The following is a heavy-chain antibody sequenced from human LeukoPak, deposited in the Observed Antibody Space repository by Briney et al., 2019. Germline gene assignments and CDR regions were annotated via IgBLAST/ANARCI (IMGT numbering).Heavy chain of an antibody. V-gene: IGHV3-48*02. Sequence: PGGSLRLSCAASGFTFSSYSMNWVRQAPGKGLEWVSYISSSSSTIYYADSVKGRFTISRDNAKNSLYLQMNSLRDEDTAVCYCARDRHDIVVVVAAKYYYYYGMDVWGQGTTVTVSS. CDR1: GFTFSSYS. J-gene: IGHJ6*02. CDR2: ISSSSSTI. D-gene: IGHD2-15*01. CDR3: ARDRHDIVVVVAAKYYYYYGMDV.